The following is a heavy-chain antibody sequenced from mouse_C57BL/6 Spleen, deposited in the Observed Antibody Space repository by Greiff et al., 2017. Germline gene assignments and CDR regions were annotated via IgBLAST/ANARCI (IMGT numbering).Heavy chain of an antibody. Sequence: QVHVKQSGAELARPGASVKLSCKASGYTFTSYGISWVKQRTGQGLEWIGEIYPRSGNTYYNEKFKGKATLTADKSSSTAYMELRSLTSEDSAVYFCARDDGGQDYYAMDYWGQGTSVTVSS. CDR3: ARDDGGQDYYAMDY. V-gene: IGHV1-81*01. CDR2: IYPRSGNT. D-gene: IGHD2-3*01. J-gene: IGHJ4*01. CDR1: GYTFTSYG.